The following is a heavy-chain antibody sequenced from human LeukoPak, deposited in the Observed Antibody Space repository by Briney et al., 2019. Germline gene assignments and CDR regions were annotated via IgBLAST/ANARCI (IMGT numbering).Heavy chain of an antibody. V-gene: IGHV1-8*01. D-gene: IGHD3-3*01. CDR3: ARGTFWSGYYHDY. CDR1: GYTFTSYD. CDR2: MNPNSGNT. Sequence: ASVKVSCKASGYTFTSYDISWVRQATGQGLEWMGWMNPNSGNTGYAQKFQGRVTMTRNTSISTAYMELSSLRSEDTAVYYCARGTFWSGYYHDYWGQGTLVTVSS. J-gene: IGHJ4*02.